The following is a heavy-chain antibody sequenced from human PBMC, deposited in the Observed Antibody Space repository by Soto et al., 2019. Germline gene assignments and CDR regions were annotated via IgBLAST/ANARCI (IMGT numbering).Heavy chain of an antibody. CDR1: GGTFSSYA. CDR3: ARAPLWSYYSSSGLPSDY. J-gene: IGHJ4*02. CDR2: IIPIFGTA. V-gene: IGHV1-69*06. D-gene: IGHD3-22*01. Sequence: SVKVSCKASGGTFSSYAISWVRQAPGQGLEWMGGIIPIFGTANYAQKFQGRVTITADKSTSTAYMELSSLRSEDTAVYYCARAPLWSYYSSSGLPSDYWGQGTLVTVSS.